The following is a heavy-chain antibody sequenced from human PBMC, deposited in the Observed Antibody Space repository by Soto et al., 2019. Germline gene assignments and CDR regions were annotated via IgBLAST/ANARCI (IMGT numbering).Heavy chain of an antibody. CDR1: GGSVNGYY. J-gene: IGHJ5*02. V-gene: IGHV4-34*01. CDR2: INHTGGT. Sequence: SETLSLTCAVYGGSVNGYYWNWIRQPPGKGLEWIGEINHTGGTHYNASLKSRVTMSVVTSKNQFSLRLSSVTAADTAIYYCATRITVFGLLIPPFDPWGQGTPVTVS. CDR3: ATRITVFGLLIPPFDP. D-gene: IGHD3-3*01.